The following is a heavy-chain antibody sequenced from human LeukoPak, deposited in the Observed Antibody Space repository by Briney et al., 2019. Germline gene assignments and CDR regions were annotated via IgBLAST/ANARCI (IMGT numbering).Heavy chain of an antibody. CDR2: IYYSGST. CDR1: GGSISSSSYY. J-gene: IGHJ3*02. V-gene: IGHV4-39*07. CDR3: ARDLSSGYYPDAFDI. Sequence: PSETLSLTCTVSGGSISSSSYYWGWIRQPPGKGLEWIGSIYYSGSTYYNPSLKSRVTISVDTSKNQFSLKLSSVTAADTAVYYCARDLSSGYYPDAFDIWGQGTMVTVSS. D-gene: IGHD3-22*01.